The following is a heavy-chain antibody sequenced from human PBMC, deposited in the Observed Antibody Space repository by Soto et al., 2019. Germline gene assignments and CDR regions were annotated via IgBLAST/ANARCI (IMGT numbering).Heavy chain of an antibody. D-gene: IGHD1-1*01. CDR2: ISGSGATT. CDR3: AKDRNWNGIFED. Sequence: VQLLESGGGSVQPGGSLRLSCAVSGFSFVSYAMSWVRQAPGKGLEWVSGISGSGATTYYADSVKGRFTISRDNSKNTLYLQMNSLRAEDTAVYYCAKDRNWNGIFEDWGQGTLVTVSS. V-gene: IGHV3-23*01. CDR1: GFSFVSYA. J-gene: IGHJ4*02.